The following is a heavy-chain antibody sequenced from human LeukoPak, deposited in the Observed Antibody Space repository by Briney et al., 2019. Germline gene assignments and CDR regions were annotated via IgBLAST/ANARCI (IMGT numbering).Heavy chain of an antibody. J-gene: IGHJ6*03. CDR1: GFTFTRYG. Sequence: GGSLRLSCAASGFTFTRYGMHWVRQAPGKGLEWVAFVRYDGSEKYYADSVKGRFTISRDDSRNTVFLRMNSLTAEDTAVYYCAKGSFYCTSSTCPQYYYYMDVWGTGTTVIVSS. V-gene: IGHV3-30*02. CDR3: AKGSFYCTSSTCPQYYYYMDV. D-gene: IGHD2/OR15-2a*01. CDR2: VRYDGSEK.